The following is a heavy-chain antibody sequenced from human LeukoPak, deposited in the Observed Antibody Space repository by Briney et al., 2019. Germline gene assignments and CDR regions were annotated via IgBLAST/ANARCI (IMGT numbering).Heavy chain of an antibody. Sequence: PGGSLRLSCAASGFTFDEYWMSWVRQAPGKGLEWVANIKQDGSEKYYVDSVKGRFTISRDNAENSLFLQMNSLRAEDTAVYFCASAGGDSRSPLPFYYWGQGTLVTVSS. V-gene: IGHV3-7*03. D-gene: IGHD6-6*01. J-gene: IGHJ4*02. CDR3: ASAGGDSRSPLPFYY. CDR2: IKQDGSEK. CDR1: GFTFDEYW.